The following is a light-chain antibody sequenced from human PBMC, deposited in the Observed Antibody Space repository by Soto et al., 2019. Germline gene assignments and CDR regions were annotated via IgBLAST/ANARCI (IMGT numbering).Light chain of an antibody. CDR2: EVS. V-gene: IGLV2-8*01. Sequence: SALTQPPSASGSPGQSVTISCTGTSSDVGGYNYVSWYQQHPGKAPKLMIYEVSQRPSGVPDRFSGSKSDNTASLTVSGLQAEDEADYYCSSYAGSNKDVFGTGTKLTVL. CDR3: SSYAGSNKDV. J-gene: IGLJ1*01. CDR1: SSDVGGYNY.